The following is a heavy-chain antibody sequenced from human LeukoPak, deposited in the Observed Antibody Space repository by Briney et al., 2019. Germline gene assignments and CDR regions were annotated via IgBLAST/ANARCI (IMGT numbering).Heavy chain of an antibody. Sequence: SETLSLTCTVSGGSLSSYYWNWIRQPAGKGLEWIGRIYTSGSTNYNPSLKSRVTMSVDTSKNQLSLKLSSVTAADTAVYYCARTSRLTSFAADAFDIWGQGTMVTVSS. CDR1: GGSLSSYY. CDR3: ARTSRLTSFAADAFDI. CDR2: IYTSGST. J-gene: IGHJ3*02. D-gene: IGHD3-9*01. V-gene: IGHV4-4*07.